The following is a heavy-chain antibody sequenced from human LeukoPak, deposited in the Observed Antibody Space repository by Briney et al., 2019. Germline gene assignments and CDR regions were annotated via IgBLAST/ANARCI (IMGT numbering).Heavy chain of an antibody. V-gene: IGHV1-2*02. CDR3: ARVLSSSSPWFDP. J-gene: IGHJ5*02. CDR1: GYTFTCYY. D-gene: IGHD6-6*01. Sequence: ASVKVSCKASGYTFTCYYMHWVRQAPGQGLEWMGWINPNSGGTNYAQKFQGRVTMTRDTSISTAYMELSRLRSDDTAVYYCARVLSSSSPWFDPWGQGTLVTVSS. CDR2: INPNSGGT.